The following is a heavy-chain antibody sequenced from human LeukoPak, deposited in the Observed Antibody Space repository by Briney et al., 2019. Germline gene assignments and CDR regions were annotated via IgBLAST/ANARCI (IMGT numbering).Heavy chain of an antibody. D-gene: IGHD3-22*01. J-gene: IGHJ4*02. V-gene: IGHV4-34*01. Sequence: SETLSLTCAVSGVSFSDYYWSWLRQPPGKGLEWIGEINHSGSTTSNPSLKSRVTVSVDTSKNQFSLKLSSVTAADTAVYYCARGTYYYDSSGYYFDYWGQGTLVTVSS. CDR2: INHSGST. CDR1: GVSFSDYY. CDR3: ARGTYYYDSSGYYFDY.